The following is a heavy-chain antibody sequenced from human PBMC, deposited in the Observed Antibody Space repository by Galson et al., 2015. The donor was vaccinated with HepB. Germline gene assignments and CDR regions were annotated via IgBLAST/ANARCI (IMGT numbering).Heavy chain of an antibody. CDR2: ITPKRGDT. D-gene: IGHD6-19*01. CDR3: ARDDGYNSGWGY. J-gene: IGHJ4*02. V-gene: IGHV1-2*02. CDR1: GYTFSDHY. Sequence: SVKVSCKASGYTFSDHYIQWVRQAPGQGLEWMGWITPKRGDTNYAQTFKGRVTMTGDTSTSTAYLEVSGLRSDDTAMYYCARDDGYNSGWGYWGQGTLVTVSS.